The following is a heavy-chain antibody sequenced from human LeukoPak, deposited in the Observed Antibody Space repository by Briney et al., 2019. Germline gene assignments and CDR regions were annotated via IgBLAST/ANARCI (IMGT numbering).Heavy chain of an antibody. V-gene: IGHV1-2*06. D-gene: IGHD3-3*01. Sequence: EASVKVSCKASGYTFTRYYMHWVRQAPGQGLEWMGRINPNSGGTNYAQKFQGRVTMTRDTSISTAYMELSRLRSDDTAVYYCARPRVEWLLGMDVWGKGTTVTVSS. J-gene: IGHJ6*04. CDR1: GYTFTRYY. CDR3: ARPRVEWLLGMDV. CDR2: INPNSGGT.